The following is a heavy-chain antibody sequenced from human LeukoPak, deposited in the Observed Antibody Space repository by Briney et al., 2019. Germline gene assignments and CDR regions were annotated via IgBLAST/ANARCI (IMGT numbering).Heavy chain of an antibody. CDR3: ARGSMVRGVPYYYYGMDV. CDR1: GGSISSGDYY. Sequence: SETLSLTCTVSGGSISSGDYYWSWIRQPPGKGLEWIGYIYYSGSTYYNPSLKSRVTISVDTSKNQFSLKLSSVTAADTAVYYSARGSMVRGVPYYYYGMDVWGQGTTVTVSS. D-gene: IGHD3-10*01. CDR2: IYYSGST. V-gene: IGHV4-30-4*01. J-gene: IGHJ6*02.